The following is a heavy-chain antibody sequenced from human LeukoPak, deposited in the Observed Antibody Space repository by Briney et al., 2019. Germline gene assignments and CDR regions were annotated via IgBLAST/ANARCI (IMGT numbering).Heavy chain of an antibody. J-gene: IGHJ3*02. Sequence: PSETLSLTCTVSGGSISSYYWSWIRQAPGKALEWIGYIFYSGSTNYNPSLRSRVTISVDTSKNQFSLKLSSVTAADTAVYYCARLRDGSSPRRAFGIWGQGTLVTVSS. CDR1: GGSISSYY. D-gene: IGHD3-22*01. CDR2: IFYSGST. V-gene: IGHV4-59*01. CDR3: ARLRDGSSPRRAFGI.